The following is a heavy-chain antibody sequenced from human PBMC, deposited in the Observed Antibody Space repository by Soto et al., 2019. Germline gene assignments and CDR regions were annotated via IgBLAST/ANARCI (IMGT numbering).Heavy chain of an antibody. V-gene: IGHV4-59*01. D-gene: IGHD4-17*01. CDR2: IHYSGST. CDR1: GGSISSYY. Sequence: QVQLQESGPGLVKPSETLSLTCTVSGGSISSYYWSWIRQPPGKGLEWIGYIHYSGSTNYNPSLKRRATISVDTSKNQFSLKLSSVTAADTAVYYCARAYGYYFDYWGQGTLVTVSS. J-gene: IGHJ4*02. CDR3: ARAYGYYFDY.